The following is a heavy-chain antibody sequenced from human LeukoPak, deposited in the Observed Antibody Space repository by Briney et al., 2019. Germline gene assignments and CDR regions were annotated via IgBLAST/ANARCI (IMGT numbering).Heavy chain of an antibody. CDR3: TRDLGIADSRDV. J-gene: IGHJ6*02. Sequence: LETLSLTCTVAGGSISGYYWSWTRQPAGSGLEWIGRIYASGTSNYNPSLKSRLSMSVDMSKNQFSLKLSSVTAADTAVYYCTRDLGIADSRDVWGQGTTVTVSS. V-gene: IGHV4-4*07. CDR2: IYASGTS. CDR1: GGSISGYY. D-gene: IGHD6-13*01.